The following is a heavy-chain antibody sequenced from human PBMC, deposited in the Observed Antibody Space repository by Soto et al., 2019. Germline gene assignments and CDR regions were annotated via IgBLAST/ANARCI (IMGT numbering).Heavy chain of an antibody. CDR3: ARTTAVPNSLRSRYFFDY. V-gene: IGHV4-59*01. CDR1: GGSISSYY. J-gene: IGHJ4*02. D-gene: IGHD4-17*01. CDR2: VYYSGTT. Sequence: SETLSLTCTVSGGSISSYYWSWIRQPPGNGLEWIGYVYYSGTTNCNPSLKSRVTISVDLSKNQFSLRLSSVTTADTALYYCARTTAVPNSLRSRYFFDYWGQGTLVTVSS.